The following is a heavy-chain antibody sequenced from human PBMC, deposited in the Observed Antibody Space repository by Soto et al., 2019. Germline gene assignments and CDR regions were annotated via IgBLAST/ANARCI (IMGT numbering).Heavy chain of an antibody. CDR2: ISSSGDHT. CDR1: GFTFSDYA. CDR3: AKLLLTGLQFFDF. Sequence: EVQLLESGGGLVQPGGSLRLSCAASGFTFSDYAMSWVRQAPGKGLDWVSAISSSGDHTFYADSVKGRFTISRDNSKHTRYLHVNSQSAEDTAVYYCAKLLLTGLQFFDFWGQGTLVTVSS. J-gene: IGHJ4*02. D-gene: IGHD4-4*01. V-gene: IGHV3-23*01.